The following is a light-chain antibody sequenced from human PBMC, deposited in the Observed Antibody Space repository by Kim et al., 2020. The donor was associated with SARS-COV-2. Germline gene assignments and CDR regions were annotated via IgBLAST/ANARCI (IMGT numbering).Light chain of an antibody. V-gene: IGKV3-20*01. J-gene: IGKJ2*01. CDR3: QQYGSSPFT. CDR2: GAS. CDR1: QSVRSNY. Sequence: EIVLTQSPGTLSVSPGERASLSCRASQSVRSNYLAWYQQKPGQAPRLLMYGASSRATGIPDRFIGSGSGTDFILTISRLEPEDLAVYYCQQYGSSPFTFGQGTKLEI.